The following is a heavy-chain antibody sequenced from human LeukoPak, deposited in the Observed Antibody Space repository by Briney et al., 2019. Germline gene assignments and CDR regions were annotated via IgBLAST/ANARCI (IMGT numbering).Heavy chain of an antibody. CDR3: ARGNYDYVWGSYRQTRIFDY. V-gene: IGHV4-59*12. CDR2: IYHSGST. CDR1: GDSISGYY. D-gene: IGHD3-16*02. Sequence: SETLSLTCTVSGDSISGYYWSWIRQPPGKGLEWIGNIYHSGSTNYSPSLKSRVTISVDTSKNQFSLKLSSVTAADTAVYYCARGNYDYVWGSYRQTRIFDYWGQGTLVTVSS. J-gene: IGHJ4*02.